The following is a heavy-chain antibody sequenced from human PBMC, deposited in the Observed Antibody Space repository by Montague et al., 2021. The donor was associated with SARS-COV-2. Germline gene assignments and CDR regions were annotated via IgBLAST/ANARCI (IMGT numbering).Heavy chain of an antibody. CDR1: GGSISSSNYY. V-gene: IGHV4-39*01. Sequence: SETLSLTCTVSGGSISSSNYYWGWIHQPPGKGLEWIGSIYYSGSTYYNPSLKSRVTISVDTSKSQFSLKLTSVTAADTAVYYCARIPLTYYYDSSGYFDYWGQGTLVTVSS. CDR2: IYYSGST. J-gene: IGHJ4*02. CDR3: ARIPLTYYYDSSGYFDY. D-gene: IGHD3-22*01.